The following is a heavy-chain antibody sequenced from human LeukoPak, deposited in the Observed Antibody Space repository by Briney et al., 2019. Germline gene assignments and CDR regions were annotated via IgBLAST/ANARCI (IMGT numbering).Heavy chain of an antibody. Sequence: ASVKVSCKASGYTFTGYYMHLVRQAPGQGLEWMGWINPNSGGTNYAQKFQGRVTMTRDTSISTAYMELSRLRSDDAAVYYCARDSGWYWFDPWGQGTLVTVSS. D-gene: IGHD6-19*01. J-gene: IGHJ5*02. CDR3: ARDSGWYWFDP. V-gene: IGHV1-2*02. CDR1: GYTFTGYY. CDR2: INPNSGGT.